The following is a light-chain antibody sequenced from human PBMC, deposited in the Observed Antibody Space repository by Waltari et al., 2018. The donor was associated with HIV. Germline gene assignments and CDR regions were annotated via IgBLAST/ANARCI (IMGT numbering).Light chain of an antibody. CDR3: LLSYSGASWV. J-gene: IGLJ3*02. Sequence: QAVVTQEPSLTVSPGGTVTLTCGSSTGAVTSGHYPYWFQQKPGQAPTTLIFDPRNKHSWTPARFSGSLLGGKAALTLSGAQPEDEAEYYCLLSYSGASWVFGGGTKVTVL. CDR2: DPR. CDR1: TGAVTSGHY. V-gene: IGLV7-46*01.